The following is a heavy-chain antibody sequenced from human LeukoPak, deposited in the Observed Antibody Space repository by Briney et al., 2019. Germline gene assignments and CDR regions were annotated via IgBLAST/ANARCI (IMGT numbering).Heavy chain of an antibody. J-gene: IGHJ3*02. CDR2: IYYSGST. V-gene: IGHV4-59*08. Sequence: SETLSLTCTVSGGSISSYYWSWIRQPPGKGLEWIGYIYYSGSTNYNPSLKSRVTISVDTSKNQFSLKLSSVTAADTAVYYCARTRSYYYDSRGAFDIWGQGTTVTVSS. D-gene: IGHD3-22*01. CDR1: GGSISSYY. CDR3: ARTRSYYYDSRGAFDI.